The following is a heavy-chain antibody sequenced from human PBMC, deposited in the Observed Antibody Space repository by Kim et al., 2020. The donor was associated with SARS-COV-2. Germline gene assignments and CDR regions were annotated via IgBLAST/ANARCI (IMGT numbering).Heavy chain of an antibody. Sequence: SVKVSCKASGGTFSSYAITWVRQAPGQGLAWMGKIIPILGVPSYAQKFQGRVTITADKSTTTAYMALSSLTSEDTAVYYCALGGAAAPAHWGQGTLVTVSS. CDR1: GGTFSSYA. CDR2: IIPILGVP. V-gene: IGHV1-69*04. J-gene: IGHJ4*02. CDR3: ALGGAAAPAH. D-gene: IGHD2-15*01.